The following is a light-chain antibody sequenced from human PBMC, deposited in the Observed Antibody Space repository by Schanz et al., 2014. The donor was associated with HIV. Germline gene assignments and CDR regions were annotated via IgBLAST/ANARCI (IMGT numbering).Light chain of an antibody. J-gene: IGKJ1*01. CDR3: QQSGSSPQT. CDR1: QSVRSH. Sequence: EIVLTQSPATLSLSPGERATLSCRASQSVRSHLAWYQQKPGQAPRLLIYGASSRATGIPDRFSGSGSGTDFTLTITRLEPEDFAVYYCQQSGSSPQTFGQGTKVEVK. CDR2: GAS. V-gene: IGKV3-20*01.